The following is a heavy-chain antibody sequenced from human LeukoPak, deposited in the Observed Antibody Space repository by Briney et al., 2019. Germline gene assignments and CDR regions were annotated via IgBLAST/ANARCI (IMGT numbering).Heavy chain of an antibody. CDR2: IWYDGSKK. J-gene: IGHJ4*02. D-gene: IGHD2-2*01. V-gene: IGHV3-33*06. CDR3: AKDSAVYCSSTSCYPVY. CDR1: GFTFSNYG. Sequence: PGGSLRLSCAASGFTFSNYGMHWVRQAPGKGLEWVALIWYDGSKKYYADSVKGRFTISRDNSKNTLYLQMNSLRAEDAAVYYCAKDSAVYCSSTSCYPVYWGQGTLVTVSS.